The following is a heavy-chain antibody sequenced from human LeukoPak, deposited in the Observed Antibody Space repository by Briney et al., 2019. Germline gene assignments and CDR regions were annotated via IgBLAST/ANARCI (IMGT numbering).Heavy chain of an antibody. D-gene: IGHD6-13*01. CDR2: MNPNSGNT. Sequence: ASVKVSCKASGYTFTSYDINWVRQATGQGLEWMGWMNPNSGNTGYAQKFQGRVTMTRNTSISTAYMELSSLRFEDTAVYYCARSYSSSSSPYNWFDPWGQGTLVTVSS. V-gene: IGHV1-8*01. CDR1: GYTFTSYD. J-gene: IGHJ5*02. CDR3: ARSYSSSSSPYNWFDP.